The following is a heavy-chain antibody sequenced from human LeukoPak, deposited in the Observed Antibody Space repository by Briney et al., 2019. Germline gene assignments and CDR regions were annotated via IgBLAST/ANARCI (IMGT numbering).Heavy chain of an antibody. CDR3: ARDSLGYCSSTSCRPSYY. D-gene: IGHD2-2*01. J-gene: IGHJ4*02. Sequence: SVKVSCKAPGGTFSSYTISWVRQAPGQGLEWMGRIIPILGIANYAQKFQGRVTITADKSTSTAYMELSSLRSEDTAVYYCARDSLGYCSSTSCRPSYYWGQGTLVTVSS. CDR2: IIPILGIA. CDR1: GGTFSSYT. V-gene: IGHV1-69*04.